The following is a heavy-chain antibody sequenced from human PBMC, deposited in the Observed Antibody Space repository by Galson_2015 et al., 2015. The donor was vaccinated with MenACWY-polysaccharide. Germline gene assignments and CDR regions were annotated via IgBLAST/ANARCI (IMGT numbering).Heavy chain of an antibody. CDR2: ISGSGSTI. CDR3: ARGTYCSSTSCYGNWFDP. D-gene: IGHD2-2*01. CDR1: GFTFSSYA. J-gene: IGHJ5*02. Sequence: SLRLSCAASGFTFSSYAMSWVRQAPGKGLEWVSAISGSGSTIYYADSVKGRFTISRDNAKNSLYLQMNSLRAEDTAVYYCARGTYCSSTSCYGNWFDPWGQGTLVTVSS. V-gene: IGHV3-48*03.